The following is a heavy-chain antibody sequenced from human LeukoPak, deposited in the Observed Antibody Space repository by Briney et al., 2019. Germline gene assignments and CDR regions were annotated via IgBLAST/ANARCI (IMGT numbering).Heavy chain of an antibody. CDR3: ARRGVAPQYYYYGMDV. D-gene: IGHD3-3*01. CDR1: GGSISSYY. Sequence: SETLSLTCTVSGGSISSYYWSWIRQPPGKGLEWIGYIYYSGSTNYNPSLKSRVTISVDTSKNQFSLKLSSVTAADTAVYYCARRGVAPQYYYYGMDVWGQGTTVTVSS. CDR2: IYYSGST. J-gene: IGHJ6*02. V-gene: IGHV4-59*01.